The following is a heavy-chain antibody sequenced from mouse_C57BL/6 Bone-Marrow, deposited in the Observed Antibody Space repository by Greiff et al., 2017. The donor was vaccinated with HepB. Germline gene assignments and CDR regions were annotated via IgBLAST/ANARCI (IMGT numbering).Heavy chain of an antibody. Sequence: EVKLMESGPELVKPGASVKIPCKASGYTFTDYNMDWVKQSHGKSLEWIGDINPNNGGTIYNQKFKGKATLTVDKSSSTAYMELRSLTSEDTAVYYCAREEDYGSPSFAYWGQGTLVTVSA. CDR2: INPNNGGT. V-gene: IGHV1-18*01. D-gene: IGHD1-1*01. CDR3: AREEDYGSPSFAY. J-gene: IGHJ3*01. CDR1: GYTFTDYN.